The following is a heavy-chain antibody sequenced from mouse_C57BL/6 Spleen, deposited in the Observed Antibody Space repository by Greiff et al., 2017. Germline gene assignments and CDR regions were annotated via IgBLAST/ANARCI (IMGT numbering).Heavy chain of an antibody. Sequence: QVQLQQPGTELVKPGASVKLSCKASGYTFTSYWMHWVKQRPGQGLEWIGNINPSNGGTNYNEKFKSKATLTVDKSSSTAYMQLSSLTSEDSAVYYCARKGGLYGSSYSDWYFDVWGTGTTVTVSS. D-gene: IGHD1-1*01. CDR2: INPSNGGT. CDR3: ARKGGLYGSSYSDWYFDV. J-gene: IGHJ1*03. V-gene: IGHV1-53*01. CDR1: GYTFTSYW.